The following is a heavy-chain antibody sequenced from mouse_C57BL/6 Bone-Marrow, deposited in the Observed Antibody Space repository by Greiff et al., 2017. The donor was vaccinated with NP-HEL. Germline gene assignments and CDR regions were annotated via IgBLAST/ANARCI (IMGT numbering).Heavy chain of an antibody. V-gene: IGHV1-76*01. CDR2: IYPGSGNT. J-gene: IGHJ4*01. D-gene: IGHD3-3*01. Sequence: VQLQQSGAELVRPGASVKLSCKASGYTFTDYYINWVKQRPGQGLEWIARIYPGSGNTYYNEKFKGKATLTAEKSSSTAYMQLSSLTSEDSAVYFCARGGTHDAMDYWGQGTSVTVSS. CDR1: GYTFTDYY. CDR3: ARGGTHDAMDY.